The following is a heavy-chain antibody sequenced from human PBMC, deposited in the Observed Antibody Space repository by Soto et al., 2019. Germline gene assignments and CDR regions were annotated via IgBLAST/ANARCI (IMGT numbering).Heavy chain of an antibody. J-gene: IGHJ4*02. CDR1: GGAFGRYS. CDR2: VIPVFNTS. D-gene: IGHD4-17*01. Sequence: AASVKVSCKTSGGAFGRYSVSWVRQAPGQGLEWIGGVIPVFNTSNYSLKFQGRVAIFADVSTSTVFMELRSLRSEDTALYYCARGDEMKAVTIFEYWGQGTLVTVSS. CDR3: ARGDEMKAVTIFEY. V-gene: IGHV1-69*13.